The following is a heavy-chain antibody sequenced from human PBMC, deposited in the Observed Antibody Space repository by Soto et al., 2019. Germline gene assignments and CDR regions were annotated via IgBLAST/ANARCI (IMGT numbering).Heavy chain of an antibody. CDR3: AREGFWEYDFWSGYRTRRGYYYYGMDV. V-gene: IGHV3-21*01. CDR2: ISSSSSYI. Sequence: EVQLVESGGGLVKPGGSLRLSCAASGFTFSSYSMNWVRQAPGKGLEWVSSISSSSSYIYYADSVKGRFTISRDNAKNSLYLQMNSLRAEDTAVYYCAREGFWEYDFWSGYRTRRGYYYYGMDVWGQGTTVTVSS. D-gene: IGHD3-3*01. J-gene: IGHJ6*02. CDR1: GFTFSSYS.